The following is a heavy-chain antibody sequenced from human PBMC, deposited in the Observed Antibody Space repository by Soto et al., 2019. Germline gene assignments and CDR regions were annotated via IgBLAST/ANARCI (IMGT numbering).Heavy chain of an antibody. CDR2: ISAYNGNT. CDR1: GYTFTTYG. CDR3: AVAMYYYYYMDG. D-gene: IGHD2-8*01. V-gene: IGHV1-18*01. Sequence: QVQLVQSGAEVKKPGASVKVSCKTSGYTFTTYGFTWVRQAPGQGLEWMGWISAYNGNTNYAQKFQGRLTMSTDTATSTADLELRSLISDDTAVYYCAVAMYYYYYMDGWGKGTTVTVSS. J-gene: IGHJ6*03.